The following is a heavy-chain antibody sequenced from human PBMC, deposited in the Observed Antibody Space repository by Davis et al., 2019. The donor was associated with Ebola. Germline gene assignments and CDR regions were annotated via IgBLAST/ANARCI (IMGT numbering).Heavy chain of an antibody. V-gene: IGHV1-8*01. CDR2: MNPNSGNT. D-gene: IGHD3-3*01. Sequence: ASVPVSCKASVYIFTSYDINWVRHATGQGLEWMGWMNPNSGNTGYAQKFQGRVTMTRNTSISTAYMELSSLRSEDTAVYYCASYTYITIFGVHIRGGGYGMDVWGQGTTVTVSS. CDR1: VYIFTSYD. J-gene: IGHJ6*02. CDR3: ASYTYITIFGVHIRGGGYGMDV.